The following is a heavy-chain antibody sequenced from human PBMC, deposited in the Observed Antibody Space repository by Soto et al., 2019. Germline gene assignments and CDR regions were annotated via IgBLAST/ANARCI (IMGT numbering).Heavy chain of an antibody. V-gene: IGHV3-30-3*01. D-gene: IGHD3-22*01. CDR2: ISYDGSNK. CDR1: GFTFSSYA. CDR3: LSLSSGQFDY. Sequence: QVQLVESGGGVVQPGRSLRLSCAASGFTFSSYAMHWVRQAPGKGLEWVAVISYDGSNKYYADSVKGRFTISRDNSKNTLYLQMNSLRAEDTAVYYCLSLSSGQFDYWGQGTLVTVSS. J-gene: IGHJ4*02.